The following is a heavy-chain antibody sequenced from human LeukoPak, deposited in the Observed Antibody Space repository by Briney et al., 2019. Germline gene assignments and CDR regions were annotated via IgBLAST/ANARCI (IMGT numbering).Heavy chain of an antibody. CDR1: GYSISSGYY. D-gene: IGHD2-2*01. Sequence: PSETLSLTCAVSGYSISSGYYWDWIRQPPGKALEWIGSIYHSGSTYYNPSLKSRVTISVDTSKNQFSLKLSSVTAADTAVYYCAREIVVVPAAMPGLCYMDVGGKGTTVTVSS. CDR2: IYHSGST. V-gene: IGHV4-38-2*02. J-gene: IGHJ6*03. CDR3: AREIVVVPAAMPGLCYMDV.